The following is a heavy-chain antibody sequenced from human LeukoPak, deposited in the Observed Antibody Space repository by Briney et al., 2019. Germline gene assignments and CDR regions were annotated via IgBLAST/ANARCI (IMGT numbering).Heavy chain of an antibody. Sequence: GGSLRLSCAASGFTFSSYAMSWVRQAPGKGLEWVSAISGSGGSTYYADSVKGRFTISRDNAKNSLYPQMNSLRAEDTAVYYCARDPGYCSGGSCYDYWGQGTLVTVSS. CDR3: ARDPGYCSGGSCYDY. D-gene: IGHD2-15*01. V-gene: IGHV3-23*01. CDR2: ISGSGGST. CDR1: GFTFSSYA. J-gene: IGHJ4*02.